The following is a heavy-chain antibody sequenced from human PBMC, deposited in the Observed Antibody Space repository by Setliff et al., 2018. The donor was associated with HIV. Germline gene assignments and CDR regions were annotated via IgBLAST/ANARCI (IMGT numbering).Heavy chain of an antibody. D-gene: IGHD6-13*01. Sequence: SETLSLTCTVSGGSIKSSRYYWGWIRQPPGKGLEWVGSIYYRGNTYYTPSPKSRVTISEDTSRNQFSLRLSSVTAADTAISYCARVPTCSWYVTTQRTKENFHHWGQGTLVTVSS. J-gene: IGHJ1*01. V-gene: IGHV4-39*07. CDR3: ARVPTCSWYVTTQRTKENFHH. CDR1: GGSIKSSRYY. CDR2: IYYRGNT.